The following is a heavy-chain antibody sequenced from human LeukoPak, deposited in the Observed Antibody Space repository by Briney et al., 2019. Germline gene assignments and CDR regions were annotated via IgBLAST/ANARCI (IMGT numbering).Heavy chain of an antibody. CDR3: ARGRSRDGYNSDY. CDR2: MNPNSGNT. J-gene: IGHJ4*02. D-gene: IGHD5-24*01. V-gene: IGHV1-8*01. Sequence: ASVKVSCKASGYTFTSYDINWVRQATGQGLKWMGWMNPNSGNTGYAQKFQGRVTMTRNTSISTAYMELSSLRSEDTAVYYCARGRSRDGYNSDYWGQGTLVAVSS. CDR1: GYTFTSYD.